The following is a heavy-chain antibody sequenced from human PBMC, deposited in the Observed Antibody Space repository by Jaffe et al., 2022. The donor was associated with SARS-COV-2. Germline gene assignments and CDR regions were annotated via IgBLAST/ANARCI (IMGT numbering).Heavy chain of an antibody. D-gene: IGHD1-26*01. Sequence: EVQLVESGGGLVKPGGSLRLSCAASGFTFSSYSMNWVRQAPGKGLEWVSSISSSSSYIYYADSVKGRFTISRDNAKNSLYLQMNSLRAEDTAVYYCAREMGATSFDAFDIWGQGTMVTVSS. V-gene: IGHV3-21*01. CDR1: GFTFSSYS. J-gene: IGHJ3*02. CDR2: ISSSSSYI. CDR3: AREMGATSFDAFDI.